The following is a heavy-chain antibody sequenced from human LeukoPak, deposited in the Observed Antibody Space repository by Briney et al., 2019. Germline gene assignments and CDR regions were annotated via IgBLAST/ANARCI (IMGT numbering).Heavy chain of an antibody. Sequence: PSETLSLTCTVSGGSISSSSYYWGWIRQPPGKGLEWIGSIYYSGSTYYNPSLKSRVTISVDTSKNQFSLKLSSVTAADTAVYYCARRARMTIVGAPLDVWGKGTTVTVSS. CDR1: GGSISSSSYY. CDR3: ARRARMTIVGAPLDV. V-gene: IGHV4-39*01. J-gene: IGHJ6*04. CDR2: IYYSGST. D-gene: IGHD1-26*01.